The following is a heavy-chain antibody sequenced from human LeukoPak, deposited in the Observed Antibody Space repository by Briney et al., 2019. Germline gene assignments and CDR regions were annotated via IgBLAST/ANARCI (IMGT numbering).Heavy chain of an antibody. CDR3: ARDRPPHRGYDSSGYYFFDY. V-gene: IGHV1-2*02. J-gene: IGHJ4*02. D-gene: IGHD3-22*01. CDR2: INPNSDGT. CDR1: GYTFTGYY. Sequence: ASVKVSCKASGYTFTGYYMHWVRQAPGQGLEWMGWINPNSDGTNYAQKFQGRVTMTRDTSISTAYMELSRLRSDDTAVYYCARDRPPHRGYDSSGYYFFDYWGQGTLVTVSS.